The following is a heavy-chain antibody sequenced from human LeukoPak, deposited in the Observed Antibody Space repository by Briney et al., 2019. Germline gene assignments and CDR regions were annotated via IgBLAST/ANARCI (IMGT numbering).Heavy chain of an antibody. CDR3: ARRKSRWYFDL. CDR2: IYYSGNT. J-gene: IGHJ2*01. CDR1: GGSISISSYY. V-gene: IGHV4-39*01. Sequence: SETLSLTCTVSGGSISISSYYWGWIRQPPGKGLEWVGSIYYSGNTYYNPSLKSRGTIYVDTHNNQFSLKLTSVTAADTAIYYCARRKSRWYFDLWGRGTLVTVSS.